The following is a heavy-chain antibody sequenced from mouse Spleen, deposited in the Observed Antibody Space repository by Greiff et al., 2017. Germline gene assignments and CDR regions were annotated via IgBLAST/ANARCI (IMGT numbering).Heavy chain of an antibody. V-gene: IGHV2-2*01. CDR2: IWSGGST. J-gene: IGHJ3*01. CDR1: GFSLTNYG. Sequence: QVHVKQSGPGLVQPSQSLSITCTVSGFSLTNYGVHWVRQSPGKGLEWLGVIWSGGSTDYNAAFISRLIISKDNSKSQVFFKMNSLQADDTAIYHCARYDVYDGFFAYWGQGTLVTVSA. CDR3: ARYDVYDGFFAY. D-gene: IGHD2-3*01.